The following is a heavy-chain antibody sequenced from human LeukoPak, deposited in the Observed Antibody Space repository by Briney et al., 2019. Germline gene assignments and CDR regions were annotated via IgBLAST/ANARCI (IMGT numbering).Heavy chain of an antibody. CDR1: GGSINNYY. CDR2: IYYSGST. J-gene: IGHJ5*02. Sequence: SEALSLTCTVSGGSINNYYWSWIRQPPGKGLEWIGHIYYSGSTDYNPSLKSRVTLSVDTSKNQFYLKLSSVTAADTAVYYCARGGYYDGSGFSPRQNWFDPWGQGTLVTVSS. V-gene: IGHV4-59*01. CDR3: ARGGYYDGSGFSPRQNWFDP. D-gene: IGHD3-22*01.